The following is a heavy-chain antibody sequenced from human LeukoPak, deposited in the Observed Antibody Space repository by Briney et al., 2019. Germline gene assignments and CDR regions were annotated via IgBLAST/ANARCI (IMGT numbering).Heavy chain of an antibody. CDR2: ISSSSSYI. CDR3: ARSARIVGATTSVDY. Sequence: PGGSLRLSCAASGFTFSSYSMNWVRQAPGKGLEWVSSISSSSSYIYYADSVKGRFTISRDNAKNSLYLPMNSLRAEDTAVYYCARSARIVGATTSVDYWGQGTLVTVSS. V-gene: IGHV3-21*01. J-gene: IGHJ4*02. CDR1: GFTFSSYS. D-gene: IGHD1-26*01.